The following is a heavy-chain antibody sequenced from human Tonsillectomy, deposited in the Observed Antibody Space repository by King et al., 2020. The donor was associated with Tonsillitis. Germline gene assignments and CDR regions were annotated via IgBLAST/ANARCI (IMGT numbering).Heavy chain of an antibody. CDR3: ARDRGYDFWTAYKTFYYFDF. CDR2: ISPSGGST. V-gene: IGHV1-46*03. J-gene: IGHJ4*02. Sequence: VQLVESGAEVKKPGASVKVSCKASGYTFTGYYMHWVRQAPGQGLEWMGIISPSGGSTTSAQKFQGRVTMTRDTSTNTVYMELSSLRSEDTAVYYCARDRGYDFWTAYKTFYYFDFWGQGTLVTVSS. CDR1: GYTFTGYY. D-gene: IGHD3-3*01.